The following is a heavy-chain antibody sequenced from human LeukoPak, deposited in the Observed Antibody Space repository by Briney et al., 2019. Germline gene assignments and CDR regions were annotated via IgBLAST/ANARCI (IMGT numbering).Heavy chain of an antibody. CDR3: ARAGSSSHHYYSYMDV. CDR2: ISSRGVYI. J-gene: IGHJ6*03. Sequence: GGSLRLSCAASGFTFSAYTMNWVRQAPGKGLEWVSSISSRGVYIYHADSVKGRFTISTDNAKNSLYLQMHSLSAEDPAVYYCARAGSSSHHYYSYMDVWGKGTTVSVSS. V-gene: IGHV3-21*01. CDR1: GFTFSAYT. D-gene: IGHD6-6*01.